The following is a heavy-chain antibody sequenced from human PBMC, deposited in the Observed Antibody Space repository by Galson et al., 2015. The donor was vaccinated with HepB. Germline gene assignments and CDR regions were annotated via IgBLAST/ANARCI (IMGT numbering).Heavy chain of an antibody. Sequence: QSGAEVKKPGESLKISCEGSGYRFSMYWIGWVRQMPGRGLEWMGSIYPSASETRYSPSFQGQVTISADKSISTAYLQWSSLKASDTAMYYCARLGGYSDAFDIWGQGTMVTVSS. CDR1: GYRFSMYW. D-gene: IGHD5-18*01. J-gene: IGHJ3*02. CDR2: IYPSASET. V-gene: IGHV5-51*01. CDR3: ARLGGYSDAFDI.